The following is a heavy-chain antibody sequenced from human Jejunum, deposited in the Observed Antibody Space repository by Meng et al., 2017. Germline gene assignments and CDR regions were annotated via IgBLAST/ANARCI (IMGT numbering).Heavy chain of an antibody. CDR2: FHISGKT. Sequence: SETLSLTCNVSDDSLTTDTWSWIRLPTGKGLEWIGRFHISGKTNYSPSLQSRVTMSVDTSKNQFSLRMTSVTAADTAVYYCARDFSRGDVGRAFDIWGQGTMVTVSS. CDR3: ARDFSRGDVGRAFDI. D-gene: IGHD3-22*01. CDR1: DDSLTTDT. V-gene: IGHV4-4*07. J-gene: IGHJ3*02.